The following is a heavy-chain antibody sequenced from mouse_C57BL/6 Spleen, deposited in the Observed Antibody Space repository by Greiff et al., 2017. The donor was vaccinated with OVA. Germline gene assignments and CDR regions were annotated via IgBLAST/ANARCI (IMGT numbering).Heavy chain of an antibody. CDR1: GYTFTSYG. D-gene: IGHD2-5*01. J-gene: IGHJ3*01. V-gene: IGHV1-81*01. CDR2: IYPRSGNT. Sequence: QVHVKQSGAELARPGASVKLSCKASGYTFTSYGISWVKQRTGQGLEWIGEIYPRSGNTYYNEKFKGKVTLTADKSSSTAYMELRSLTSEDSAVYFCARGNYSNYPAWFAYWGQGTLVTVSA. CDR3: ARGNYSNYPAWFAY.